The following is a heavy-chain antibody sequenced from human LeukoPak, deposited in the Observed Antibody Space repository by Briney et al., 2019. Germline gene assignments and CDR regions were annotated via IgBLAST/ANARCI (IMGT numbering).Heavy chain of an antibody. CDR3: ARRGGSFGFDY. J-gene: IGHJ4*02. V-gene: IGHV3-23*01. CDR2: ISGSGGST. CDR1: GFTFSSYG. Sequence: GGSLRLSCAASGFTFSSYGMSWVRQAPGKGLEWVSGISGSGGSTYYADSVKGRLTISRDNSKNTLYLQMNSLRAEDTAVYYCARRGGSFGFDYWGQGTLVTVSS. D-gene: IGHD1-26*01.